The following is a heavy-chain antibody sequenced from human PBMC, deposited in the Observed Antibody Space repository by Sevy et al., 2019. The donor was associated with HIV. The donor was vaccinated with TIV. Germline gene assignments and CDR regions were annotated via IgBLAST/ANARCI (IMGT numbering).Heavy chain of an antibody. CDR1: GYTFTGYY. Sequence: VSVKVSCKASGYTFTGYYMHWVRQAPGQGLEWMGWINPNSGGTNYAQKFQGWVTMTRDTSISTAYMELSRLRSDDTAVYYCARVGSVDAFDIWGQRTMVTVSS. J-gene: IGHJ3*02. CDR2: INPNSGGT. D-gene: IGHD6-25*01. V-gene: IGHV1-2*04. CDR3: ARVGSVDAFDI.